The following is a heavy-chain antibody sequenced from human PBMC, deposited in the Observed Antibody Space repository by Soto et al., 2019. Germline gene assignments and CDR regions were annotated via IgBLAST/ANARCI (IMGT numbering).Heavy chain of an antibody. CDR2: IYNGGGT. Sequence: QVQVHESGPGLVKPSQTMSLTCTVSGGSFRSGASYWSWIRQLPGQGLEWIGYIYNGGGTYYNPSLKSRCTMSVDSSKTQFSLKVTSVTAADTGVYFCARGRRSGWYEGDYFAYWGPGIPVTVSS. J-gene: IGHJ4*02. V-gene: IGHV4-31*03. D-gene: IGHD6-19*01. CDR3: ARGRRSGWYEGDYFAY. CDR1: GGSFRSGASY.